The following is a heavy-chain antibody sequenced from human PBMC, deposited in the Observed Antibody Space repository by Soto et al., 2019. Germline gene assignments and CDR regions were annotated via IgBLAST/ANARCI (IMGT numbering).Heavy chain of an antibody. D-gene: IGHD3-3*01. J-gene: IGHJ6*02. CDR2: IIPIFGTA. Sequence: GASVKVSCKASGGTFSSYAISWVRQATGQGLEWMGGIIPIFGTANYAQKFQGRVTITADESTSTAYMELSSLRSEDTAVYYCARDGFANMELGVVIILADDYYYGMDVWGQGTTVTVSS. CDR3: ARDGFANMELGVVIILADDYYYGMDV. V-gene: IGHV1-69*13. CDR1: GGTFSSYA.